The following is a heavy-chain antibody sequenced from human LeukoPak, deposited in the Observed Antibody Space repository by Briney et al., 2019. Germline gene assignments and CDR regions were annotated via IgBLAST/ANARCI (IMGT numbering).Heavy chain of an antibody. CDR1: GGSIRSSSYY. CDR2: IFSAGFS. J-gene: IGHJ5*02. V-gene: IGHV4-39*07. D-gene: IGHD2-21*01. CDR3: ARDVEWFDP. Sequence: PSETLSLTCTVSGGSIRSSSYYRGWIRQPPGKGLEWIGNIFSAGFSYYNPSLKSRVTISVDTSKNQFYLKMTSVTAADTAIYSCARDVEWFDPWGQGTLVTVSS.